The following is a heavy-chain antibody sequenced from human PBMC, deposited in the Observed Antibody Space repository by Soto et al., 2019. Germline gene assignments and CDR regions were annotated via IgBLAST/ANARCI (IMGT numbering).Heavy chain of an antibody. J-gene: IGHJ1*01. D-gene: IGHD2-2*01. CDR3: ANAYCSSTSCRAEYFQH. V-gene: IGHV3-23*01. CDR1: GFTFSSYA. Sequence: QPGGSLRLSCAASGFTFSSYAMSWVRQAPGKGLEWVSAISGRGDSSYYADSVKGRFTISRDNSKNTLYLQMNSLRAEDTAGYYCANAYCSSTSCRAEYFQHWGQGTLVTVSS. CDR2: ISGRGDSS.